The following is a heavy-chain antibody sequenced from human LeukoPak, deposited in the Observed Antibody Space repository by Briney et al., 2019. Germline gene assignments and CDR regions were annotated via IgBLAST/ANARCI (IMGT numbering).Heavy chain of an antibody. CDR1: GYTLTELS. J-gene: IGHJ4*02. CDR2: FDPEDGET. Sequence: GASVKVSCKVSGYTLTELSMLWVRQAPGKGLEWMGGFDPEDGETIYAQKFQGRVTMTEDTSTDTAYMELSSLRSEDTAVYYCATDLFETMVRGALFDYWGQGTLVTVSS. D-gene: IGHD3-10*01. V-gene: IGHV1-24*01. CDR3: ATDLFETMVRGALFDY.